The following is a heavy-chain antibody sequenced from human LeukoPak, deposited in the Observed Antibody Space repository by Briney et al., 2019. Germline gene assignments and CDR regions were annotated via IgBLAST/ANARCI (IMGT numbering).Heavy chain of an antibody. V-gene: IGHV4-39*01. CDR1: GGSISSSSYY. Sequence: PSETLSLTCTVSGGSISSSSYYWGWIRQPPGKGLEWIGSIYYSGSTCYNPSLKSRVTISVDTSKNQFSLKLSSVTAADTAVYYCARLSYSSGHWGQGTLVTVSS. CDR2: IYYSGST. D-gene: IGHD6-19*01. J-gene: IGHJ4*02. CDR3: ARLSYSSGH.